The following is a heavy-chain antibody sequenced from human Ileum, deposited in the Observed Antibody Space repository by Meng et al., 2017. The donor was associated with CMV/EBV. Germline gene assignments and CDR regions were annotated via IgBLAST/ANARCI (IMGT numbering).Heavy chain of an antibody. Sequence: EWEPLESGGDSVQPGGSLRLSCAASGVTFSDCGMSWVRQAPGKGLEWISAVSGTGETTYYADSVKGRFAISRDNSKNTLYLQMNSLRADDTALYYCVGLLTGYYSHWWGQGTLVTVSS. CDR2: VSGTGETT. V-gene: IGHV3-23*01. D-gene: IGHD3-9*01. J-gene: IGHJ4*02. CDR3: VGLLTGYYSHW. CDR1: GVTFSDCG.